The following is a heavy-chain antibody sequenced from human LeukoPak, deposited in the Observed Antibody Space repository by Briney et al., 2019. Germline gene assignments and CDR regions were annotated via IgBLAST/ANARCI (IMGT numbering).Heavy chain of an antibody. D-gene: IGHD1-14*01. Sequence: ASVTVSCKASGYTFTDYFMHWVRQAPGQGLEWMGWINPNIGATKYARKSQGRVTMTRDTSISTAYMELSRLRSDDTAVYYCARGQLTDDLDYWGQGTLVTVSS. V-gene: IGHV1-2*02. J-gene: IGHJ4*02. CDR1: GYTFTDYF. CDR3: ARGQLTDDLDY. CDR2: INPNIGAT.